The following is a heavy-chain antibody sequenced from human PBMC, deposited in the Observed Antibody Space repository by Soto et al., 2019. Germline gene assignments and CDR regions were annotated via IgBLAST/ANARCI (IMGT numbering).Heavy chain of an antibody. CDR2: IYPGDSDT. V-gene: IGHV5-51*01. Sequence: PGESLQISWKGSGYSFTSYWIGWMRQMPGKGLEWMGIIYPGDSDTRYSPSFQGQVTISADKSISTAYLQWSSLKASDTAMYYCARHGYYDSSGYAFDIWGQGTMVTVSS. CDR1: GYSFTSYW. J-gene: IGHJ3*02. D-gene: IGHD3-22*01. CDR3: ARHGYYDSSGYAFDI.